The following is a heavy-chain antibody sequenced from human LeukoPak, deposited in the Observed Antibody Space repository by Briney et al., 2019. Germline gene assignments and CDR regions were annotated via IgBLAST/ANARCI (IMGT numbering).Heavy chain of an antibody. J-gene: IGHJ4*02. CDR2: INSDGSST. V-gene: IGHV3-74*01. CDR3: ARVPYYGSGSYKGY. Sequence: TGGSPRLSCAASGFTFSSYWMHWVRQAPGKGVVWVSRINSDGSSTSYADSVKGRFTISRDNAKNTLYLQMNSLGAEDTAVYYCARVPYYGSGSYKGYWGQGTLVTVSS. CDR1: GFTFSSYW. D-gene: IGHD3-10*01.